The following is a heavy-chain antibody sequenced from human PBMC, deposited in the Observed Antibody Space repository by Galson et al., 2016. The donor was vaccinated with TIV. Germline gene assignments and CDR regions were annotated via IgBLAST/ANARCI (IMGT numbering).Heavy chain of an antibody. V-gene: IGHV4-38-2*01. J-gene: IGHJ4*02. CDR3: ARHSLWFGELGGFDY. Sequence: SLTCAVSGYSITSGYYWGWIRQSPGKGLEWIGSIYQSGSTYYNPSLKSRVTISIDTSKNQFSLRLTYVTAADTAVYYCARHSLWFGELGGFDYWGQGTLVTVSS. CDR1: GYSITSGYY. D-gene: IGHD3-10*01. CDR2: IYQSGST.